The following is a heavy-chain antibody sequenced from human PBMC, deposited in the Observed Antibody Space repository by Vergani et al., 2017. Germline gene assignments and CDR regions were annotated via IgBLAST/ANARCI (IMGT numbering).Heavy chain of an antibody. D-gene: IGHD2-21*01. CDR3: TAEKEVACYYSYYRMDV. J-gene: IGHJ6*04. Sequence: EGQLVESGGGLVKPGGSLRLSCAASEFTFSDVWMSWVRQAPGKGLEWVARIKSNADGGSADYAASVKGRFIISRDDSKNFLYLQMNSLKIEDTALYFCTAEKEVACYYSYYRMDVWGKGTTVTVSS. CDR2: IKSNADGGSA. CDR1: EFTFSDVW. V-gene: IGHV3-15*01.